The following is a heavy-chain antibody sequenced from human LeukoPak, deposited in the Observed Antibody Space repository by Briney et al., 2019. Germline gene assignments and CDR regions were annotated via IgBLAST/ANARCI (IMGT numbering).Heavy chain of an antibody. Sequence: GSLRLSCAASGFTFSSYAMSWVRQAPGKGLEWVSAISGSGGSTYYADSVKGRFTISRDNSKNTLYLQMNSLRAEDTAVYYCANGLSSGRTYYYGSGSYLGIRWGQGTLVTVSS. CDR1: GFTFSSYA. CDR2: ISGSGGST. V-gene: IGHV3-23*01. J-gene: IGHJ4*02. D-gene: IGHD3-10*01. CDR3: ANGLSSGRTYYYGSGSYLGIR.